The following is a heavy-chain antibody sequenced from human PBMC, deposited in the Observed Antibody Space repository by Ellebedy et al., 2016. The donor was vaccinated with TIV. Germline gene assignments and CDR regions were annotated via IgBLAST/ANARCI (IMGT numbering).Heavy chain of an antibody. V-gene: IGHV4-39*07. Sequence: SETLSLTCTVSGGSISSSGYYWGWIRQPPGKGLEWIGSIYYSGRTYYNPSLKSRVTISVDTSKNQFSLRLSSVSAAETAVYCGARGGGSYSDYWGQGILVTVSS. CDR1: GGSISSSGYY. CDR3: ARGGGSYSDY. D-gene: IGHD1-26*01. CDR2: IYYSGRT. J-gene: IGHJ4*02.